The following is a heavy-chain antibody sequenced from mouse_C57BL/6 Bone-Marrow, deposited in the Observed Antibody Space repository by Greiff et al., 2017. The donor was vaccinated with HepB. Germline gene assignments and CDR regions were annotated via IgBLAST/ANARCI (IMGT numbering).Heavy chain of an antibody. J-gene: IGHJ3*01. V-gene: IGHV14-3*01. CDR3: ARREGSGCVGLFGD. CDR1: GFNINNTY. D-gene: IGHD3-2*02. CDR2: IYPANGNT. Sequence: VQLQQSVAELVRPGASVKLSCTASGFNINNTYMHWVKQRPEQGLEWIGRIYPANGNTKYAPKFQGKATITADTSSNTAYLQLSSLTSEDTAFYYCARREGSGCVGLFGDWGQGTPVTVSA.